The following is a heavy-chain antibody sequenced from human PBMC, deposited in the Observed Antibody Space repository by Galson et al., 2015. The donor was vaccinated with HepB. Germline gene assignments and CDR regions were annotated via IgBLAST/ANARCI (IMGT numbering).Heavy chain of an antibody. Sequence: SLRLSCAASGFTVGDNYISWVRQAPGKGLEWISVLYPPGNTYYADSVKGRFTISRDTSKNTLYLQMNSLKVEDTAVYYCSRLGDLSGYSSSWGQGTLVTVSS. D-gene: IGHD6-13*01. CDR1: GFTVGDNY. CDR2: LYPPGNT. J-gene: IGHJ4*02. V-gene: IGHV3-53*01. CDR3: SRLGDLSGYSSS.